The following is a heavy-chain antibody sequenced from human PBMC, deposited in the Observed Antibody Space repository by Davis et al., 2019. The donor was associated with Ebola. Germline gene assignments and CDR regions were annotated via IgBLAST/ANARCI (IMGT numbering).Heavy chain of an antibody. CDR2: ISSSSSSI. D-gene: IGHD3-16*01. V-gene: IGHV3-48*02. Sequence: GESLKISCVASDFTFNTYNMNWVRQAPGKGLEWVSYISSSSSSIYYADSVKGRFTISRDNAKNSLCLQMDSLRDEDTAMYYCASNTWYYYGMDVWGQGTTVTVSS. CDR3: ASNTWYYYGMDV. J-gene: IGHJ6*02. CDR1: DFTFNTYN.